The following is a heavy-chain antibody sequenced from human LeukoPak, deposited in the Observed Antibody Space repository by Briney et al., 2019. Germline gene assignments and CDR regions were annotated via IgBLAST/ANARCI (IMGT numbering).Heavy chain of an antibody. Sequence: SGGSLRLSCAASGFTFSSFAMSWVRQAPGKGLEWVSTISGSGGSTYYADSVKGRFTISRDNAKNSLYLQMNSLRAEDTAVYYCARVFGGAAFLFDYWGQGTLVTVSS. V-gene: IGHV3-23*01. D-gene: IGHD1-26*01. CDR3: ARVFGGAAFLFDY. CDR2: ISGSGGST. CDR1: GFTFSSFA. J-gene: IGHJ4*02.